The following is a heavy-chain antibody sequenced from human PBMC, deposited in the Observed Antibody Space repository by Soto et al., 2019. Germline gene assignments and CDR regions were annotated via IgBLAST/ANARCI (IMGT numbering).Heavy chain of an antibody. CDR1: GYTFTSYY. D-gene: IGHD3-22*01. V-gene: IGHV1-46*01. Sequence: GASVKVSCKASGYTFTSYYMHCVRQAPGQGLEWMGIINPSGGSTSYAQKFQGRVTMTRDTSTSTVFMELSSLRSEDTAVYYCARVVSDFEDYDSSGYQFDYWGQGTLVTVSS. CDR3: ARVVSDFEDYDSSGYQFDY. J-gene: IGHJ4*02. CDR2: INPSGGST.